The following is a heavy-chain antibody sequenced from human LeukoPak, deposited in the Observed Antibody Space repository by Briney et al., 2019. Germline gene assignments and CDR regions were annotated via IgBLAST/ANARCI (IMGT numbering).Heavy chain of an antibody. V-gene: IGHV4-34*01. D-gene: IGHD3-10*01. CDR3: AREEEVPALDI. Sequence: SETLSLTCAVYGGSFSGYYWSWIRQPPGKGLEWIGEINHSGSTNYNPSLKSRVTISVDTSKNQFSLKLSSVTAADTAVYYCAREEEVPALDIWGQGTMVTVSS. CDR2: INHSGST. CDR1: GGSFSGYY. J-gene: IGHJ3*02.